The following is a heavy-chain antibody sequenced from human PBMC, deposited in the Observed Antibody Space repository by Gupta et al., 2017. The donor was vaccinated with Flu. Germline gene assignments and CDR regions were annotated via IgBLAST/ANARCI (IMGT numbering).Heavy chain of an antibody. J-gene: IGHJ3*02. CDR2: ISGSGGST. V-gene: IGHV3-23*01. D-gene: IGHD3-9*01. CDR1: GFTFSSYA. Sequence: EVQLLESGGGLVQPGGSLRLSCAASGFTFSSYAMSWVRPAPGKGLEWVSAISGSGGSTYYADSVKGRFTISRDNSKNTLYLQMNSLRAEDTAVYYCAKVKGGHLTGYPNDAFDIWGQGTMVTVSS. CDR3: AKVKGGHLTGYPNDAFDI.